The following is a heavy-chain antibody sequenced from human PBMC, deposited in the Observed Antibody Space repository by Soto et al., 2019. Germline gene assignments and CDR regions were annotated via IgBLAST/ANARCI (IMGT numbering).Heavy chain of an antibody. CDR3: VRFANSYYHGVNV. Sequence: PSETLSLTCTLSGVSVSNGGYYWTWIRQPPGKGLEWMGYISYSGSTYYNPSLKSRITISLDTSKSRFSLKLTSVTAADTAIQDCVRFANSYYHGVNVWGTGRTVT. CDR2: ISYSGST. CDR1: GVSVSNGGYY. V-gene: IGHV4-31*03. J-gene: IGHJ6*04.